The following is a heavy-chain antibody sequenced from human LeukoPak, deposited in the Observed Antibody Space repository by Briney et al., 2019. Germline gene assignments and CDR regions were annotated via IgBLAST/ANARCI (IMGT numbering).Heavy chain of an antibody. CDR1: GGTFSSYA. V-gene: IGHV1-69*05. CDR3: ARDGRWSGTAMGY. J-gene: IGHJ4*02. Sequence: SVKVSCKASGGTFSSYAISWARQAPGQGLEWMGRIVPIFGTANYAQKFQGRVTITTDESTSTAYMELSSLRSEDTAVYYCARDGRWSGTAMGYWGQGTLVTVSS. CDR2: IVPIFGTA. D-gene: IGHD5-18*01.